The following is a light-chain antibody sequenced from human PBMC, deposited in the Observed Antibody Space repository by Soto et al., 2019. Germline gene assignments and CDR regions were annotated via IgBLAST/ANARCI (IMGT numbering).Light chain of an antibody. V-gene: IGLV1-47*02. J-gene: IGLJ2*01. Sequence: QSVVTQPPSVSGTPGQRVTIFCSGRRSNIGSNLVYWYQQLPGTAPKLLIFSNDHRPSGVPDRFSGSRSGTSASLAISGLRSEDEGDYYCAAWDDSLSGVVFGGGTKVTVL. CDR3: AAWDDSLSGVV. CDR1: RSNIGSNL. CDR2: SND.